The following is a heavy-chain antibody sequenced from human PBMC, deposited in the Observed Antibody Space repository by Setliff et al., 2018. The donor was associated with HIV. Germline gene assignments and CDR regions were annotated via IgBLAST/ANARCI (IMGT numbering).Heavy chain of an antibody. D-gene: IGHD2-2*01. V-gene: IGHV4-59*01. J-gene: IGHJ5*02. Sequence: SETLSLTCIVSGASISSNTWSWIRQAPGKGLQWIGFIYNSVTTNYNPSLKSRVTVSLDTSKNQFSLKLTSVTAADTAVYYCARGGTSSNWFGPWGQGTLVTVSS. CDR2: IYNSVTT. CDR1: GASISSNT. CDR3: ARGGTSSNWFGP.